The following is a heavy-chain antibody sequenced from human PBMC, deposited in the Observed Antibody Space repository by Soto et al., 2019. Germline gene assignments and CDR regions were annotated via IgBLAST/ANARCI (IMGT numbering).Heavy chain of an antibody. V-gene: IGHV3-7*01. CDR3: ARDVXXCXSTSCYPDYYYGMDV. CDR1: GFTFSSYW. D-gene: IGHD2-2*01. CDR2: IKQDGSEK. Sequence: EVQLVESGGGLVQPGGSLRLSCAASGFTFSSYWMSWVRQAPGKGLEWVANIKQDGSEKYYVDSVKGRFTISRDNXXXSXXXXXNXLXXXXXXVXYCARDVXXCXSTSCYPDYYYGMDVWGQGTTVTVSS. J-gene: IGHJ6*02.